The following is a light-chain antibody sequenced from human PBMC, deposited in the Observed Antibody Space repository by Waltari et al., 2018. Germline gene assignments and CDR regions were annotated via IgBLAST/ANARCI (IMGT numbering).Light chain of an antibody. V-gene: IGKV2-28*01. Sequence: ETVVTQSPLSLSVSPGEPASISCRSSQSLLRNGDNYLDWYLQRPGQSPQLLIYLGSNRASGVPDRFSGSGSDTDFTLKISAVEGDDVGVYYCMQALATPGFGPGTKVELK. CDR3: MQALATPG. CDR2: LGS. J-gene: IGKJ3*01. CDR1: QSLLRNGDNY.